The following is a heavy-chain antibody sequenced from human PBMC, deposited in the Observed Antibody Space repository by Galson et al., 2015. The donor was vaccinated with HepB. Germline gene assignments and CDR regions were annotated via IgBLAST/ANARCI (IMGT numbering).Heavy chain of an antibody. Sequence: QSGAEVKKPGESLKISCKGSGYSFTSYWIGWVRQMPGKGLEWMGIIYPGDSDTRYSPSFQGQDTISADKSISTAYLQWSSLKASDTAMYYCARRHRWQTSGYYYGMDVWGQGTTVTVSS. J-gene: IGHJ6*02. CDR1: GYSFTSYW. CDR3: ARRHRWQTSGYYYGMDV. CDR2: IYPGDSDT. V-gene: IGHV5-51*01. D-gene: IGHD4-23*01.